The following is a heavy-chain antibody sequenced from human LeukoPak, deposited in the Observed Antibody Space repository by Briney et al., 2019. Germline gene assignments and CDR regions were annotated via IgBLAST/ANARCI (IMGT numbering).Heavy chain of an antibody. CDR3: AKNVLGSSGGWRGGDAFDN. CDR2: IYNSGST. V-gene: IGHV4-59*12. CDR1: GGSISSYY. J-gene: IGHJ3*02. D-gene: IGHD6-19*01. Sequence: SETLSLTCTVSGGSISSYYWNWIRQPPGKGLEWIGYIYNSGSTNYNPSLKSRVTISVDTSKKQFSLQLNSVTPEDTAVYYCAKNVLGSSGGWRGGDAFDNWGQGTMVTVSS.